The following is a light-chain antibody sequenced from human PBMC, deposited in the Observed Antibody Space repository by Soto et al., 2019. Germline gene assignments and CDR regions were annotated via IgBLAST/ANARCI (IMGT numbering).Light chain of an antibody. CDR3: QQRSNWPT. CDR2: DAS. V-gene: IGKV3-11*01. CDR1: QSVSSY. J-gene: IGKJ1*01. Sequence: IVLAHAPATLSFSPGERATLSCRASQSVSSYLAWYQQKPGQAPRLLIYDASNRATGIPARFSGSGSGTDFTLTISSLEPEDFAVYYCQQRSNWPTFGQGTKVDIK.